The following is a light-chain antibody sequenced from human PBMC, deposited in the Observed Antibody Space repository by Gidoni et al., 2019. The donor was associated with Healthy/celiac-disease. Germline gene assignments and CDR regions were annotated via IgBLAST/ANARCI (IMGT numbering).Light chain of an antibody. CDR1: QSISSY. V-gene: IGKV1-39*01. J-gene: IGKJ2*01. CDR2: AAS. CDR3: QQSYSTPRT. Sequence: DIQMTQSPSSLSASVGDRVTITCRASQSISSYLNWYQQKPGKAPKLLIYAASSLQSGVPSRFSGSGSGTDLTLTISSLQPEEFATYYCQQSYSTPRTFGQGTKLEIK.